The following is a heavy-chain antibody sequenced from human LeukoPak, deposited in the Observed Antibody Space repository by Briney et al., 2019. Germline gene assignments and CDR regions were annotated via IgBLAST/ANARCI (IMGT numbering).Heavy chain of an antibody. V-gene: IGHV3-23*01. Sequence: PGGSLRLSCEGSGFSFRSYTMNWVRQVPGKGLEWVSTISASGVSAYYAVSVKGRFTISRDNSKNTFYMQMNSLRAEDTAVYYCEKGKVNHDGDFDLWGQGAMVTVSS. CDR2: ISASGVSA. J-gene: IGHJ3*01. D-gene: IGHD4-17*01. CDR1: GFSFRSYT. CDR3: EKGKVNHDGDFDL.